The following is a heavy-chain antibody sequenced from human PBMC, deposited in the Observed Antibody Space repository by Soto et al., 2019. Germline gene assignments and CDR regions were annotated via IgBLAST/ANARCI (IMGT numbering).Heavy chain of an antibody. CDR2: IYWDDDK. CDR1: GFSLSTSGVG. Sequence: QITLKESGPTLVKPTQTLTLTCTFSGFSLSTSGVGVGWIRQPPGKALEWLAFIYWDDDKRYSPSLKSRLTISTAPSKTQVGLRMTTMDPVATATYNCALLVVAGVTYYFDYWGQGTLVTVSS. CDR3: ALLVVAGVTYYFDY. J-gene: IGHJ4*02. V-gene: IGHV2-5*02. D-gene: IGHD2-15*01.